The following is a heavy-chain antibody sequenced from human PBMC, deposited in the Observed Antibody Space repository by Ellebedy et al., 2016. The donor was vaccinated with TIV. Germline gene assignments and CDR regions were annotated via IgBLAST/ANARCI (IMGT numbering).Heavy chain of an antibody. CDR1: GFNLSIYG. V-gene: IGHV3-33*01. D-gene: IGHD4-17*01. Sequence: GESLKISXVASGFNLSIYGMHWVRQAPGKGLEWVALIWYDGNDKYYVDSVKGRFTISRDISKNTLYLQMNSLRAEDTAVYYCARTRGDYAQVFYGMDVWGQGTTVTVSS. CDR2: IWYDGNDK. J-gene: IGHJ6*02. CDR3: ARTRGDYAQVFYGMDV.